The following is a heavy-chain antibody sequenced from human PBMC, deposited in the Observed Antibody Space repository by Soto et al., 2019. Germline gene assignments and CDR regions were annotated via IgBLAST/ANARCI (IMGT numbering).Heavy chain of an antibody. Sequence: SETLSLTCPVSGGSISSYYWSWIRQPPGKGLEWIGYIYYSGSTNYNPSLKSRVTISVDTSKNQFSLKLSYGTAADTAGYYGARTYYYGSGSLYYFDYWGQGTLVTVSS. CDR3: ARTYYYGSGSLYYFDY. CDR2: IYYSGST. J-gene: IGHJ4*02. CDR1: GGSISSYY. D-gene: IGHD3-10*01. V-gene: IGHV4-59*01.